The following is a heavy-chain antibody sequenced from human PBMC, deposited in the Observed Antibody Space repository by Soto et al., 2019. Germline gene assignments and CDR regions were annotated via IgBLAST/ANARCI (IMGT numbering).Heavy chain of an antibody. Sequence: GESLRLSCRTSTVSLAIYGIYWVRQSPGRGLEWLAYMSFDGTEKHYADSVKGRLTMSNDQSEHETTFFFLMDTLNRDDKFVYHYATGVSGCGRGWVYNPLDSWGRGTPVTVSS. V-gene: IGHV3-30*02. D-gene: IGHD6-19*01. CDR2: MSFDGTEK. CDR3: ATGVSGCGRGWVYNPLDS. J-gene: IGHJ5*01. CDR1: TVSLAIYG.